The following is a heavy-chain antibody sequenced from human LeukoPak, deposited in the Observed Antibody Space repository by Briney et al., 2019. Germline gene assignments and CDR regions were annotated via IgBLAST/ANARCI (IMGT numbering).Heavy chain of an antibody. Sequence: ASVKVSCKASGYTFTSYDINWVRQATGQGLEWMGWMNPNSGNTGYAQKFQGRVTMTRNTSISTAYMELSSLRSEDTAVYYCARGLWLQIPLYYYYNYMDVWGKGTTVTISS. J-gene: IGHJ6*03. CDR2: MNPNSGNT. CDR3: ARGLWLQIPLYYYYNYMDV. D-gene: IGHD5-24*01. V-gene: IGHV1-8*01. CDR1: GYTFTSYD.